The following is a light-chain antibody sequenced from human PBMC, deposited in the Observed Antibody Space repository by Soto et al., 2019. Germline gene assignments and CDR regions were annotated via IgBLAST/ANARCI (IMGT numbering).Light chain of an antibody. J-gene: IGKJ4*01. CDR1: QSVSSY. V-gene: IGKV3-11*01. CDR2: DAS. Sequence: EIVLTQSPATLSLSPGERATLSCRASQSVSSYLAWYQQKPGQAPRLLIYDASNRATGIPARFSGSVSGTDFTLTISSLEPEDFAVYYCQQRRNWPPGTFGGGTKVEIK. CDR3: QQRRNWPPGT.